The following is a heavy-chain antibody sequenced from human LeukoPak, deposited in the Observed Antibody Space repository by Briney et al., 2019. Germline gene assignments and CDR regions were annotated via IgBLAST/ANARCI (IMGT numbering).Heavy chain of an antibody. CDR3: ARVPYYYDSSGLFDP. Sequence: SETLSLTCAVSGHSITNPNWWSWVRQPPGKGLEWIGYIYYSGSTNYNPSLKSRVTISVDTSKNQFSLKLSSVTAADTAVYYCARVPYYYDSSGLFDPWGQGTLVTVSS. CDR2: IYYSGST. D-gene: IGHD3-22*01. J-gene: IGHJ5*02. V-gene: IGHV4-59*01. CDR1: GHSITNPNW.